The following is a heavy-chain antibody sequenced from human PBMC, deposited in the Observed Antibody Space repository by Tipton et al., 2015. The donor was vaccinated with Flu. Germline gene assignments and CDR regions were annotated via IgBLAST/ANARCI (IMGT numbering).Heavy chain of an antibody. CDR3: ARGTGYCSSTSCFHGMDV. CDR2: TYYRSKWYN. J-gene: IGHJ6*02. CDR1: GDSVSSNSAA. D-gene: IGHD2-2*01. Sequence: GLVKPSQTLSLTCAISGDSVSSNSAAWNWIRQSPSRGLEWLGRTYYRSKWYNDYAVSVKSRITINPDTSKNQFSLQLNSVTPEDTAVYYGARGTGYCSSTSCFHGMDVWGQGTTVTVSS. V-gene: IGHV6-1*01.